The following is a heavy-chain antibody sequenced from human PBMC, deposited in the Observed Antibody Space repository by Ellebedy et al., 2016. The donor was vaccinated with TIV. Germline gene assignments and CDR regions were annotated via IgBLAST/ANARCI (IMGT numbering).Heavy chain of an antibody. CDR2: IKAAGSEA. CDR1: GFTFSGYW. J-gene: IGHJ3*02. CDR3: ARLIGGTCQCAFDI. V-gene: IGHV3-7*01. Sequence: GESLKISCAASGFTFSGYWMSWVRQAPGKGLEWVANIKAAGSEAYYVDSVKGRFTISRDNAKNSLYLQMNSLRAEDTAVYYCARLIGGTCQCAFDIWGQGTMVTVSS. D-gene: IGHD2-15*01.